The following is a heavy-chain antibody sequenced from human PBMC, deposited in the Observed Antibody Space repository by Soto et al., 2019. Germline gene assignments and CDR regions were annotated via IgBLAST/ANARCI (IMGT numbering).Heavy chain of an antibody. V-gene: IGHV3-33*01. CDR3: ARDFSGDWGDY. D-gene: IGHD3-16*01. J-gene: IGHJ4*02. CDR1: GFTFSSYG. CDR2: IWYDGSNK. Sequence: PGGSLRLSCAASGFTFSSYGMHWVRQAPGKGLEWVAVIWYDGSNKYYADSVKGRFTISGDNSKNTLYLQMNSLRAEDTAVYYCARDFSGDWGDYWGQGTLVTVS.